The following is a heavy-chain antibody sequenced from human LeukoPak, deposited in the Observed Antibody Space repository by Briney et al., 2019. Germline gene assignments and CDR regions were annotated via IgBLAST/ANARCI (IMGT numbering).Heavy chain of an antibody. Sequence: GGSLRLSCVVSGFTIGNHGMHWVRQAPGKGLEWVAMISHDGGSEHYGDSVKGRLTISRDNSKNTLYLQMNSLRVEDTAVYYCARARGVASSGYLILDYWGQGTLVTVSS. J-gene: IGHJ4*02. CDR2: ISHDGGSE. V-gene: IGHV3-30*03. CDR3: ARARGVASSGYLILDY. CDR1: GFTIGNHG. D-gene: IGHD3-22*01.